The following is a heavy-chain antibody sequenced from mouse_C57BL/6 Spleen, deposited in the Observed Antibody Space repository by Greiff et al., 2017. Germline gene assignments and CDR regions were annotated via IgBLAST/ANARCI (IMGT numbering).Heavy chain of an antibody. CDR3: ASGGRRRNYYAMDY. CDR1: GFTFSDYG. Sequence: EVQLVESGGGLVKPGGSLKLSCAASGFTFSDYGMHWVRQAPEKGLEWVAYISSGSSTIYYADTVKGRFTISRDNAKNTLFLQMTSLRSEDTAMYCCASGGRRRNYYAMDYWGQGTSVTVSS. D-gene: IGHD2-12*01. V-gene: IGHV5-17*01. CDR2: ISSGSSTI. J-gene: IGHJ4*01.